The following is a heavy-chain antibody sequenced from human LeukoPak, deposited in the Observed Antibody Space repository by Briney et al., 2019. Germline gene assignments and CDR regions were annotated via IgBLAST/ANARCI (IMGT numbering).Heavy chain of an antibody. D-gene: IGHD2-2*01. J-gene: IGHJ4*02. V-gene: IGHV4-31*03. CDR2: IYNSGTT. CDR1: GGSISSVDFY. Sequence: ASETLSLTCTVSGGSISSVDFYWSWIRQHPGKGLEWIGYIYNSGTTTYNPSLKSRVNISVDTSKNQFSLRLSSVTAADTAVYYCARDKGFCGSDRCYAPYYFDTWGQGTLVTVSS. CDR3: ARDKGFCGSDRCYAPYYFDT.